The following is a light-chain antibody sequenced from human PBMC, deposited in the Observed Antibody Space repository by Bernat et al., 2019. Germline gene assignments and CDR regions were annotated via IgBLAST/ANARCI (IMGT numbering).Light chain of an antibody. V-gene: IGKV1-16*02. CDR2: SAS. CDR1: QDISIS. Sequence: DIQMTQSPTLLSASVGDKVTITCRASQDISISLAWFQQKPGRAPTSLIYSASILQSEFPSKFSGSGYGTDFSLTISSLHPGDSATYYCQQYHVYPPTFGQGTKVEIK. CDR3: QQYHVYPPT. J-gene: IGKJ1*01.